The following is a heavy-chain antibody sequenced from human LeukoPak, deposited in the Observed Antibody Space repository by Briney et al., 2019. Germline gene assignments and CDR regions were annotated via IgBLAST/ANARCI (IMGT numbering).Heavy chain of an antibody. CDR3: SSYGQESGYRRYYYYMDV. J-gene: IGHJ6*03. V-gene: IGHV4-39*07. D-gene: IGHD5-12*01. CDR2: IYYSGST. CDR1: GGSISSSSYY. Sequence: SETLSLTCTVSGGSISSSSYYWGWIRQPPGKGLEWIGSIYYSGSTYYNPSLKSRVTISVDTSKNQFSLKLSSVTAADTAVYYCSSYGQESGYRRYYYYMDVWGKGTTVTVSS.